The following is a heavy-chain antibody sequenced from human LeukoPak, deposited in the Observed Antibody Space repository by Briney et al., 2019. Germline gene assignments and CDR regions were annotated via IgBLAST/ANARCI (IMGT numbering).Heavy chain of an antibody. D-gene: IGHD3-16*01. Sequence: GGSLRLSCVASGFTFSDYSMNWVRQAPGKGLEWVSGITNSGENTYYADSVKGRFTISRDNSKNTLFLEMNSLRVEDTAVYYCAKGRGFRVWDPWDNWGQGTLITVSS. J-gene: IGHJ4*02. CDR3: AKGRGFRVWDPWDN. V-gene: IGHV3-23*01. CDR1: GFTFSDYS. CDR2: ITNSGENT.